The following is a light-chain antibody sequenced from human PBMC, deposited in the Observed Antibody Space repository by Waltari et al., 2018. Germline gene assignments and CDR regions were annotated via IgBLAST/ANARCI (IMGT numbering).Light chain of an antibody. Sequence: VMTQSPATLSVSPGERATLSCRASQSVSRHLAWYQHKPGQDPRLLIYDASTRATGIPARFSGSGSGTEFTLTISSLQPEDFATYYCQQSYSFTFTFGPGTKVDIK. CDR3: QQSYSFTFT. J-gene: IGKJ3*01. V-gene: IGKV3-15*01. CDR1: QSVSRH. CDR2: DAS.